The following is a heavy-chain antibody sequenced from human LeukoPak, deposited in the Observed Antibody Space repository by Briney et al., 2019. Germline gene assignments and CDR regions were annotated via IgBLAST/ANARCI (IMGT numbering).Heavy chain of an antibody. CDR1: GFTFSTYA. CDR3: AYGDYDC. D-gene: IGHD4-17*01. Sequence: GGSLRLSCAASGFTFSTYAMNWVRQAPGKGLEWVSTISGSGGSSYYADSVKGRFTISRDNSKNTLYLQMNSLRAEDTAVYYCAYGDYDCWGQGTLVTVSS. J-gene: IGHJ4*02. V-gene: IGHV3-23*01. CDR2: ISGSGGSS.